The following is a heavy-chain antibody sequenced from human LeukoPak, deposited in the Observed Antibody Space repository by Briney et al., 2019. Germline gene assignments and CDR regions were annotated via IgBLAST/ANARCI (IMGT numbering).Heavy chain of an antibody. CDR2: INLNGDDK. J-gene: IGHJ4*02. Sequence: GGSLLLSCAASGIIFSNYWMSWVRQAPGKRLEWVANINLNGDDKNYVGSVKCRFTISRDNAKNSVFLQMDSLRGEDTAMYYCARDRWLDFWGQGTLVTVSS. V-gene: IGHV3-7*01. D-gene: IGHD6-19*01. CDR3: ARDRWLDF. CDR1: GIIFSNYW.